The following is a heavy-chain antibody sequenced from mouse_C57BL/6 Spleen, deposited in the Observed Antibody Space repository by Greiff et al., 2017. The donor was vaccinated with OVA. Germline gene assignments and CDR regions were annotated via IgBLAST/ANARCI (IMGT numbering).Heavy chain of an antibody. Sequence: EVKVIESGGGLVKPGGSLKLSCAASGFTFSSYTMSWVRQTPEKRLELVATISGGGGNTYYPDSVKGRFTISRDNAKNTLYLQMSSLRSEDTALYYCARLQLHYYAMDYWGQGTSVTVSS. CDR3: ARLQLHYYAMDY. D-gene: IGHD4-1*02. V-gene: IGHV5-9*01. CDR2: ISGGGGNT. J-gene: IGHJ4*01. CDR1: GFTFSSYT.